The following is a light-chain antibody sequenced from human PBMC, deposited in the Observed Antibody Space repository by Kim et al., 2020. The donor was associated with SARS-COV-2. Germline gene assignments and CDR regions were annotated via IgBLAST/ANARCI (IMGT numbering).Light chain of an antibody. CDR2: CKN. J-gene: IGLJ3*02. CDR1: SLRSYY. CDR3: SSPDSSGNPLGV. Sequence: LGHTVRITCKGGSLRSYYASWCQQKPGGDPVLVIYCKNSRPSGIPDRFFGGSSANTAALTITGAQAADEADYYYSSPDSSGNPLGVFGGGTKLTVL. V-gene: IGLV3-19*01.